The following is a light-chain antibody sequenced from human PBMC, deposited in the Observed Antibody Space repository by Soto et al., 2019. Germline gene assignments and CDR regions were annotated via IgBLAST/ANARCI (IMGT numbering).Light chain of an antibody. Sequence: DIQMTQSPSSLSASVGDRVTITCRASQSISSYLNWYQQKPGKAPKLLIYAASSLQSGVPSRCSGSGSGTDFTLTISSLQPEDFATYYCQQSYSTPPQPFGQGTKVEIK. V-gene: IGKV1-39*01. CDR3: QQSYSTPPQP. CDR1: QSISSY. J-gene: IGKJ1*01. CDR2: AAS.